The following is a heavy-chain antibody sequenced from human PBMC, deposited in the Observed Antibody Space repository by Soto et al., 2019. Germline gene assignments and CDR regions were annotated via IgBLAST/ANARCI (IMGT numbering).Heavy chain of an antibody. J-gene: IGHJ3*02. D-gene: IGHD6-6*01. CDR3: AREYRSSSGTTDAFDI. CDR1: GGSISSGGYY. CDR2: IYYSGST. Sequence: SETLSLTCTVSGGSISSGGYYWSWIRQHPGKGLEWIGYIYYSGSTYYNPSLKSRVTISVDASKNQFSLKLSSVTAADTAVYYCAREYRSSSGTTDAFDIWGQGTMVTVSS. V-gene: IGHV4-31*03.